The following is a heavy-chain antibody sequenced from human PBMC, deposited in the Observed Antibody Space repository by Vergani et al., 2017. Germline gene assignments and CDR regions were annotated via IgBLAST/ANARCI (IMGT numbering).Heavy chain of an antibody. CDR3: ARHSANDYGDDYYYYGMDV. D-gene: IGHD4-17*01. J-gene: IGHJ6*02. CDR2: IYYSGRT. CDR1: GGSISSGGYY. Sequence: QVQLQESGPGLVKPSQTLSLTCTVSGGSISSGGYYWSWIRQHPGKGLEWIGYIYYSGRTYYNPSLTSRVTISVDTSKNQFSLKLSSVTAADTAVYSCARHSANDYGDDYYYYGMDVWGQGTTVTVSS. V-gene: IGHV4-31*03.